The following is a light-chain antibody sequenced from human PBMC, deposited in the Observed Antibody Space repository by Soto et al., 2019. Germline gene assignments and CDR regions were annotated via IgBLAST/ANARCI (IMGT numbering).Light chain of an antibody. CDR3: QQYGTSPRT. CDR1: QSVSSSY. V-gene: IGKV3-20*01. Sequence: EIVLTQSPDTLSLSPGESATLSCRASQSVSSSYLAWYQQKPGQAPRLLIYGASNRATGIPDRFSGSGSGTDFTLTISRLEPEDFALYYCQQYGTSPRTFGQGTKVEIK. J-gene: IGKJ1*01. CDR2: GAS.